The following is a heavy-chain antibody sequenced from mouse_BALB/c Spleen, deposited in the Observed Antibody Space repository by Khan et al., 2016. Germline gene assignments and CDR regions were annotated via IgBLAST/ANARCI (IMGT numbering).Heavy chain of an antibody. CDR2: IDPENGDT. D-gene: IGHD1-1*01. CDR1: VFNIKDYY. CDR3: NAIYGSDVYFDY. J-gene: IGHJ2*01. Sequence: MQLKQSGAELVRSGASVKLSCTASVFNIKDYYMHWVKQRPEQGLEWIGWIDPENGDTEYAPKFQGKATMTADTSSNAAYLQFSSLTSEDSAVYYCNAIYGSDVYFDYWGQGTTLTVSS. V-gene: IGHV14-4*02.